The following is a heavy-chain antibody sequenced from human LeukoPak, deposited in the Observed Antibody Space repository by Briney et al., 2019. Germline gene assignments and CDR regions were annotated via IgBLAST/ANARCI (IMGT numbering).Heavy chain of an antibody. D-gene: IGHD6-19*01. J-gene: IGHJ6*02. CDR2: IYHSGST. CDR1: GGSISSGGYS. Sequence: SETLSLTCAVSGGSISSGGYSWSWIRQPPGKGLEWIGYIYHSGSTNYNPSLKSRVTISVDTSKNQFSLKLSSVTAADTAVYYCARGGSIAVAGTDYYYGMDVWGQGTTVTVSS. CDR3: ARGGSIAVAGTDYYYGMDV. V-gene: IGHV4-30-2*01.